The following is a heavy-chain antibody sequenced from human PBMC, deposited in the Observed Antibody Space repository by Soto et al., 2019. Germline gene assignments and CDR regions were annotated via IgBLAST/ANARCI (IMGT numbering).Heavy chain of an antibody. D-gene: IGHD1-26*01. CDR2: IYYSGST. Sequence: LSLTCTVSGGSISSGDYYWSWTRQPPGKGLEWIGYIYYSGSTYYNPSLKSRVTISVDTSKNQFSLKLSSVTAADTAVYYSAREGGIVGATTVDYWGQGTLVTVSS. CDR1: GGSISSGDYY. CDR3: AREGGIVGATTVDY. V-gene: IGHV4-30-4*01. J-gene: IGHJ4*02.